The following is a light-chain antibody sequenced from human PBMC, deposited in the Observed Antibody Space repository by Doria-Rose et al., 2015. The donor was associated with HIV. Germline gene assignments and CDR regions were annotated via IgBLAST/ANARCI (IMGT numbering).Light chain of an antibody. CDR3: ASYTSSSTYWV. CDR2: DVI. Sequence: QSVLTQPASVSGSPGQSITIPCTETSGDVGGYNYVSWYQQHPGKAPKLMIFDVINRPSGVSNRFSGSKSGSTASLTISGLRAEDEADYYCASYTSSSTYWVFGGGTKLTVL. V-gene: IGLV2-14*03. CDR1: SGDVGGYNY. J-gene: IGLJ3*02.